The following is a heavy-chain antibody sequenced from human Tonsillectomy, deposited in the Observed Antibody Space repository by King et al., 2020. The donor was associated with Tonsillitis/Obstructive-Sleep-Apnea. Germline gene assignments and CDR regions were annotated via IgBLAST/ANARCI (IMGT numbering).Heavy chain of an antibody. Sequence: HVQLQQWGAGLLKPSETLSLTCAVYGGSFSGYYWSWIRQPPGKGLEWIGEINHSGSTNYNPSLKSRVTISVDTSKNQFSLKLSSVTAADTAVYYCARGASPVVPAAIVHFDYWGQGTLVTVSS. J-gene: IGHJ4*02. CDR3: ARGASPVVPAAIVHFDY. V-gene: IGHV4-34*01. CDR2: INHSGST. D-gene: IGHD2-2*01. CDR1: GGSFSGYY.